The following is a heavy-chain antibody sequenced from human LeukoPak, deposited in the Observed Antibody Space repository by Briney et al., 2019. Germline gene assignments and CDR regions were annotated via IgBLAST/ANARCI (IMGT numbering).Heavy chain of an antibody. D-gene: IGHD2-2*01. CDR2: ISGSGGST. CDR3: AKAWPYCSSTSCYQANYYGMDV. J-gene: IGHJ6*02. CDR1: GFTFSSYA. Sequence: QPGASLRLSCAASGFTFSSYAMSWVRQAPGKGLEWVSAISGSGGSTYYADSVKGRLTISRDNSKNTLCVQMNSLRAEDTAVYYCAKAWPYCSSTSCYQANYYGMDVWGQGTTVTVSS. V-gene: IGHV3-23*01.